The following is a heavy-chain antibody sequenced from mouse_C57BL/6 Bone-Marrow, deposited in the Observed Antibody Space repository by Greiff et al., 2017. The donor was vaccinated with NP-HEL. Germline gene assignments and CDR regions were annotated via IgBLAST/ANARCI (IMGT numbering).Heavy chain of an antibody. Sequence: VQVVESGAELVKPGASVKISCKASGYAFSSYWMNWVKQRPGKGLEWIGQIYPGDGDTNYNGKFKGKATLTADKSSSTAYMQLSSLTSEDSAVYFCATTMFRGAWFAYWGQGTLVTVSA. CDR3: ATTMFRGAWFAY. V-gene: IGHV1-80*01. CDR1: GYAFSSYW. CDR2: IYPGDGDT. D-gene: IGHD2-2*01. J-gene: IGHJ3*01.